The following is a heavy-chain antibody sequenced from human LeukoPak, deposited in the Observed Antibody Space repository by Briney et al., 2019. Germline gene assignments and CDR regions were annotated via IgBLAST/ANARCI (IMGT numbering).Heavy chain of an antibody. CDR2: IKQDGSEK. Sequence: GGSLRLSCAASGFTFSSYWMSWVRQAPGKGLEWVANIKQDGSEKYYVDSVKGRFTISRDNAKSSLYLQMNSLRAEDTAVYYCARGPITTRSHFDYWGQGTLVTVSS. D-gene: IGHD3-22*01. J-gene: IGHJ4*02. V-gene: IGHV3-7*01. CDR1: GFTFSSYW. CDR3: ARGPITTRSHFDY.